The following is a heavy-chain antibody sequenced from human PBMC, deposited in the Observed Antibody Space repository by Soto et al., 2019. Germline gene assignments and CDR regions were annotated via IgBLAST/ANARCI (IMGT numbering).Heavy chain of an antibody. D-gene: IGHD5-18*01. V-gene: IGHV3-30-3*01. CDR2: ISYDGSNK. CDR3: ARVADTAMVLDG. J-gene: IGHJ6*02. Sequence: PGGSLRLSCAASGFTFSSYAMHWVRQAPGKGLEWVAVISYDGSNKYYADSVKGRFTISRDNSKNTLYLQMNSLRAEDTAVYYCARVADTAMVLDGWGPGTTVTVSS. CDR1: GFTFSSYA.